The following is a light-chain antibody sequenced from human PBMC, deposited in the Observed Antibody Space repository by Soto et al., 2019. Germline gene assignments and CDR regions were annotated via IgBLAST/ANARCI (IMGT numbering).Light chain of an antibody. V-gene: IGKV3-11*01. CDR3: QQRRLWLT. J-gene: IGKJ4*01. CDR1: QSVSTY. CDR2: DAS. Sequence: DIGLTQSPATLSLSPGDRATLSCRANQSVSTYLNWYQQKRGQAPRLLIFDASNRAAGIPARFSGSGSGTDFTLTISSIDPEDFAVYFCQQRRLWLTFGGGTKVE.